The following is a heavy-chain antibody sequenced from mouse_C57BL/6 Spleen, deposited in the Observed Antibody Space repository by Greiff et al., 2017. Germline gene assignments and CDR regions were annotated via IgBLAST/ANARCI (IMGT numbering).Heavy chain of an antibody. D-gene: IGHD5-5*01. J-gene: IGHJ4*01. CDR1: GFTFSDFY. CDR2: SRNTANDYTT. Sequence: DVKLVESGGGLVQSGRSLRLSCATSGFTFSDFYMEWVRQAPGKGLEWIAASRNTANDYTTAYSASVKGRVIVYRDTSQSILYLQMNALRAEDTAIYYCARDGDYPYAMDYWGQGTSVTVSS. CDR3: ARDGDYPYAMDY. V-gene: IGHV7-1*01.